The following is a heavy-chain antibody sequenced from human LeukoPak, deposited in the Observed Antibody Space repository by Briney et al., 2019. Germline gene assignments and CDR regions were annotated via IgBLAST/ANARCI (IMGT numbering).Heavy chain of an antibody. J-gene: IGHJ4*02. CDR2: INPNSGGT. Sequence: ASVKVSCKASGYTFTGYYMHWVRQAPGQGPEWMGWINPNSGGTNYAQNFQGRVTMTRDTSIRTAYMEVSRLRSDDTAVYYCAREDSSGYDYWGQGTLVTVSS. CDR1: GYTFTGYY. V-gene: IGHV1-2*02. CDR3: AREDSSGYDY. D-gene: IGHD3-22*01.